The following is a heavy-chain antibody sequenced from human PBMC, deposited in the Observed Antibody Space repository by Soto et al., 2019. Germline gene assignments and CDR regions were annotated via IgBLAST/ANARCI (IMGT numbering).Heavy chain of an antibody. CDR2: IYHSGST. V-gene: IGHV4-30-2*05. CDR3: ARGSGYSSGWYWFDP. D-gene: IGHD6-19*01. CDR1: GGSISSGGYS. Sequence: SETLSLTCAVSGGSISSGGYSWSWIRQPPGKGLEWIGYIYHSGSTYYNPSLKSRVTISVDTSKNQFSLKLSSVTAADTAVYYCARGSGYSSGWYWFDPWGQGTLVTVSS. J-gene: IGHJ5*02.